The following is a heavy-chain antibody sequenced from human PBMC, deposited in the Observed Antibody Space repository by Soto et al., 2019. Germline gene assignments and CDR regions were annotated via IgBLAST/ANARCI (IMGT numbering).Heavy chain of an antibody. CDR2: ISYDGSNK. D-gene: IGHD3-10*02. CDR1: GFTFSSYG. V-gene: IGHV3-30*18. CDR3: AKLFLGSPQYYYYGMDV. J-gene: IGHJ6*02. Sequence: GGSLRLSCAASGFTFSSYGMHWVRQAPGKGLEWVAVISYDGSNKYYADSVKGRFTISRDNSKNTLYLQMNSLRAEDTAVYYCAKLFLGSPQYYYYGMDVWGQGTTVTVSS.